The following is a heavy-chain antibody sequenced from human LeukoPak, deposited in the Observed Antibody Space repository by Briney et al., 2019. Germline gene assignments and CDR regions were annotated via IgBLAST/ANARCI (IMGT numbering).Heavy chain of an antibody. V-gene: IGHV3-9*01. CDR1: GFTLHEYA. D-gene: IGHD6-13*01. J-gene: IGHJ4*02. CDR2: ISWNSGSI. CDR3: AKAHSSTWYLSFDY. Sequence: GGSLRLSCAASGFTLHEYAMHWVRQAPGKGLEWVSGISWNSGSIGYADSVNGRFTISRDNAKNSLYLQMNSLRPEDTALYYCAKAHSSTWYLSFDYWGQGTLVTVSS.